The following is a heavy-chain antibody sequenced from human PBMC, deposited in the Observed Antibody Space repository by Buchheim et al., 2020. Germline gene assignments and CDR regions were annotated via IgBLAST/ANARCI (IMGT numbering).Heavy chain of an antibody. D-gene: IGHD3-10*01. Sequence: EVQLVESGGGLVQPGGSLRLSCAASGFTFSTYWMHWVRQAPGKGLVWVSCINSDGTSISYADSVKGRFTISRDNAKNSLYLQMNSLRDEDTAVYYCARYSDGSGSYGLDWFDPWRQGTL. V-gene: IGHV3-74*01. J-gene: IGHJ5*02. CDR2: INSDGTSI. CDR1: GFTFSTYW. CDR3: ARYSDGSGSYGLDWFDP.